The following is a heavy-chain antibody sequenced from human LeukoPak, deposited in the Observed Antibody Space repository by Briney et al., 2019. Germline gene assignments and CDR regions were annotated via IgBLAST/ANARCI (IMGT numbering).Heavy chain of an antibody. CDR3: ARGREIHGGSDTKLDDY. D-gene: IGHD3-10*01. CDR1: GYSFPYYY. Sequence: ASVQVSCQASGYSFPYYYMHWVRQAPGQGLEWMGWISPRSGDTSYAQKFQGRVTMTRDTSINTVDMDLSGLTSDDTAVFYCARGREIHGGSDTKLDDYWGQGTLVTVSS. CDR2: ISPRSGDT. V-gene: IGHV1-2*02. J-gene: IGHJ4*02.